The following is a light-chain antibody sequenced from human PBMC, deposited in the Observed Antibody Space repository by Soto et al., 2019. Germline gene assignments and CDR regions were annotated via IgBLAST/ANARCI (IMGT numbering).Light chain of an antibody. CDR1: SSDIGAYDY. Sequence: QSLLTHPASLSGSPGQSITISCTGTSSDIGAYDYVSWYQQYPGRVPKLLIHEVTNRPSGVSDRFSGSKSGNTASLTISGLQTEDEADYYCSSHAGSSAFYVFGTGTKVTVL. CDR2: EVT. V-gene: IGLV2-14*01. J-gene: IGLJ1*01. CDR3: SSHAGSSAFYV.